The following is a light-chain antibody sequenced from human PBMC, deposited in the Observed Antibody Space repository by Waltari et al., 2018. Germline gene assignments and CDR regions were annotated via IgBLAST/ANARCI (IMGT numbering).Light chain of an antibody. V-gene: IGLV2-14*03. J-gene: IGLJ2*01. CDR2: DVS. CDR1: SSDVGGYNY. CDR3: SSYTSSSTLV. Sequence: QSALTQPASVSGSPGQSITIPCTGTSSDVGGYNYVSWYQQHPGKAPKRMIYDVSKRPSGVSNRFSGSKSGNTASLTISGLQAEDEADYYCSSYTSSSTLVFGGGTKLTVL.